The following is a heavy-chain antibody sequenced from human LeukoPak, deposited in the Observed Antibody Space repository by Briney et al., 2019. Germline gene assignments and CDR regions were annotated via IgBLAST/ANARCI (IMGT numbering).Heavy chain of an antibody. CDR1: GFTVSSNY. CDR2: IYSGGST. CDR3: ARDFVRGLFDY. Sequence: GGSLRLSCAASGFTVSSNYMNWVRQAPGKGLEWVSVIYSGGSTYYRESVEGRFTISRDKSKNPMYLQMNRLKAEEPAVYYCARDFVRGLFDYWAGGTLVTVSS. D-gene: IGHD3-10*01. V-gene: IGHV3-66*01. J-gene: IGHJ4*02.